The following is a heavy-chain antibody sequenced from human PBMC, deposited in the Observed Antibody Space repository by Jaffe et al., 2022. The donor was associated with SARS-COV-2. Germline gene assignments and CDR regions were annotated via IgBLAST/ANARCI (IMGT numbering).Heavy chain of an antibody. V-gene: IGHV3-9*01. D-gene: IGHD1-26*01. CDR3: AKMVSGSYHHNAFDI. J-gene: IGHJ3*02. CDR1: GFTFDDYA. CDR2: ISWNSGSI. Sequence: EVQLVESGGGLVQPGRSLRLSCAASGFTFDDYAMHWVRQAPGKGLEWVSGISWNSGSIGYADSVKGRFTISRDNAKNSLYLQMNSLRAEDTALYYCAKMVSGSYHHNAFDIWGQGTMVTVSS.